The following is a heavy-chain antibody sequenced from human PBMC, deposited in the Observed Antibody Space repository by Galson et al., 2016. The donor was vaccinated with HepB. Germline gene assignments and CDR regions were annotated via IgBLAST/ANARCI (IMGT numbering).Heavy chain of an antibody. CDR1: GRSVSSGTYF. CDR2: IYYAGVT. J-gene: IGHJ4*02. V-gene: IGHV4-39*01. D-gene: IGHD1-26*01. CDR3: ARSSGSRNGYFDY. Sequence: SETLSLTCTVSGRSVSSGTYFWGWIRQPPGKGLEWIGMIYYAGVTHYNPSLESRVTISVDTSKNQFSLRLRSLTAADTSVYYCARSSGSRNGYFDYWGQGALVTVSS.